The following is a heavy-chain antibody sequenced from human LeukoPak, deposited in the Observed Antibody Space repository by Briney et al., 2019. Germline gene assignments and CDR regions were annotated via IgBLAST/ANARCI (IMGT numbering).Heavy chain of an antibody. Sequence: SVKVSCKASGGTFSSYAISWVRQAPGQGLEWMGGIIPIFGTANYAQKFQGRVTITADESTSTAYMELSSLRSEDTAVYYCAVRGGDTYYYYYMDVWGKGTTATISS. D-gene: IGHD2-21*02. J-gene: IGHJ6*03. V-gene: IGHV1-69*13. CDR2: IIPIFGTA. CDR1: GGTFSSYA. CDR3: AVRGGDTYYYYYMDV.